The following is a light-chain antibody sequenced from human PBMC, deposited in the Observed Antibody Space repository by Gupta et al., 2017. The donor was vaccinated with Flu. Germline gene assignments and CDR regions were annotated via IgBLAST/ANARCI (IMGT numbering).Light chain of an antibody. J-gene: IGKJ1*01. V-gene: IGKV1-5*03. CDR2: NSS. Sequence: DIEMTQSPSTLSASVGDRVTITCRARQSISIWLAWYQQKPGKAPKLLIYNSSTLETGVPSRFSGSESGTEFTLTINSLQPDDSSTYYCQRYDSLWTFGQGTRVEVK. CDR1: QSISIW. CDR3: QRYDSLWT.